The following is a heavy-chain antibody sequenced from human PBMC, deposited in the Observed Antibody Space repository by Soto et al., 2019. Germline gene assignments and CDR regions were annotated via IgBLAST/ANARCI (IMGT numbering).Heavy chain of an antibody. CDR2: ISGSGGSA. J-gene: IGHJ6*03. V-gene: IGHV3-23*01. D-gene: IGHD6-6*01. CDR1: GFTFSSYA. Sequence: GGSLRLSCAASGFTFSSYAMSWVRQAPGKGLEWVSAISGSGGSAYYADSVKGRFTISRDNSKNTLYLQMNSLRVEDTAVYYCAKGSVLDYYYYYMDVWGKGTTVTVSS. CDR3: AKGSVLDYYYYYMDV.